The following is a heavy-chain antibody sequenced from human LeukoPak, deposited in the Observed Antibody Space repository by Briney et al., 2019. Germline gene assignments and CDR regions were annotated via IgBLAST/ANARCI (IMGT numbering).Heavy chain of an antibody. CDR1: GGSISSCY. CDR2: IYYSGTT. CDR3: ARHGGYSGNPMPFDS. V-gene: IGHV4-59*08. J-gene: IGHJ4*02. Sequence: SETLSLTCTVSGGSISSCYWSWIRQPPGKGLEWIAYIYYSGTTNYNPSLKSRVTISVDTSKNQFSLKLSSVTAADTAVYYCARHGGYSGNPMPFDSWGQGTLVTVSS. D-gene: IGHD4-23*01.